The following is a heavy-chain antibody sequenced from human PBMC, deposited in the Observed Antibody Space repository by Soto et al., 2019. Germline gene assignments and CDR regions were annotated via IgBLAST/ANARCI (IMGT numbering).Heavy chain of an antibody. CDR3: RSGSYRDYYGMDV. Sequence: QVQLVQSGAEVKKPGSSVKVSCKASGGTFSSYAISWVRQAPGQGLEWMGGIMPILGTANYAQKFQGRVTISADKSASTAYMELSSLRSEETAVYYCRSGSYRDYYGMDVSGQGTTVTVSS. CDR1: GGTFSSYA. V-gene: IGHV1-69*06. J-gene: IGHJ6*02. CDR2: IMPILGTA. D-gene: IGHD1-26*01.